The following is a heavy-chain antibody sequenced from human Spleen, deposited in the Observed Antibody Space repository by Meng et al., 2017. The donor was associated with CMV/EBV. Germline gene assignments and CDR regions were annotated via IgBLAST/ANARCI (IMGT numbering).Heavy chain of an antibody. Sequence: SETLSLTCTVSGFSISSDSYWDWIRQPPGKGLEWIGSIYYSGSTYYNPSLKSRVTISVDTSKNQFSLKLSSVTAADTAVYYCARVSPYYDFWSGNLAYFDYWGQGTLVTVSS. CDR1: GFSISSDSY. V-gene: IGHV4-38-2*02. CDR3: ARVSPYYDFWSGNLAYFDY. CDR2: IYYSGST. J-gene: IGHJ4*02. D-gene: IGHD3-3*01.